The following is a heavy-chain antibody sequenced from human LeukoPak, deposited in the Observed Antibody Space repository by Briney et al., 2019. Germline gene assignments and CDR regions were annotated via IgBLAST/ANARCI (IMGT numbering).Heavy chain of an antibody. CDR3: ASEAYCSGGSCSLQRVAS. Sequence: ASVNLSFKASVYTFTANYMHWVRQAPGQGLEWMGWIDTNSGGTKYAQNSHSRVPITRDATTNTAYVVLSSLMSDDTAVSYCASEAYCSGGSCSLQRVASWGQGTLVTVSS. J-gene: IGHJ4*02. V-gene: IGHV1-2*02. CDR2: IDTNSGGT. D-gene: IGHD2-15*01. CDR1: VYTFTANY.